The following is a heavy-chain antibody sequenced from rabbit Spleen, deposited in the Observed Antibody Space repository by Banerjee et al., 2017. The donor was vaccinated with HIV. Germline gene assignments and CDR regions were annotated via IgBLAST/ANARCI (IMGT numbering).Heavy chain of an antibody. V-gene: IGHV1S45*01. CDR1: GFSFSDRDV. D-gene: IGHD4-1*01. Sequence: QEQLVESGGGLVQPEGSLTLTCKASGFSFSDRDVMCWVRQAPGKGLQWIACINAATAKPVYATWAKGRFTISRTSSTTVTLRMTSLTAADRATYFCARDGSGWGANFNLWGPGTLVTVS. CDR3: ARDGSGWGANFNL. J-gene: IGHJ4*01. CDR2: INAATAKP.